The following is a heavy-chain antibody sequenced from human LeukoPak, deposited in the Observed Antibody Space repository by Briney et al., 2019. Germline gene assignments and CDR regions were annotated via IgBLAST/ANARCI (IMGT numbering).Heavy chain of an antibody. CDR1: GYAFTIYS. Sequence: GASVNLSCKSAGYAFTIYSISWVREAPGQGLEWMGWISTYNGNTNYAPKLQGRLTMTTDTSTSTAYMELRSLRSDDTAVYYCARDRQCGYWGQGTLVTVSS. CDR2: ISTYNGNT. V-gene: IGHV1-18*01. D-gene: IGHD2-21*01. J-gene: IGHJ4*02. CDR3: ARDRQCGY.